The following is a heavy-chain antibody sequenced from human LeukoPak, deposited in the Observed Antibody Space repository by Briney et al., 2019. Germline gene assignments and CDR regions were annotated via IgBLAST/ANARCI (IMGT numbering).Heavy chain of an antibody. CDR3: ARVIAAAGSSGY. J-gene: IGHJ4*02. CDR1: GYTFTSYY. D-gene: IGHD6-6*01. V-gene: IGHV1-46*01. CDR2: INPSGGST. Sequence: ASVKVSCKVSGYTFTSYYMHWVRQAPGQGLEWMGIINPSGGSTSYAQKFQGRVTMTRDTSTGTVYMELSSLRSEDTAVYYCARVIAAAGSSGYWGQGTLVTVSS.